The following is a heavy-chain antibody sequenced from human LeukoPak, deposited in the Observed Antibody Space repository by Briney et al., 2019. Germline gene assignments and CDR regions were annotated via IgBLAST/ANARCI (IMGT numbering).Heavy chain of an antibody. CDR3: AKLIGYAFDI. Sequence: GGSLRLSCAASGFTFSIYGMNWVRQAPGKGLEWVSYISSSSSTIYYADSVKGRFTISRDNAKNSLYLQMNSLRAEDTAVYYCAKLIGYAFDIWGQGTMVTVSS. CDR2: ISSSSSTI. CDR1: GFTFSIYG. J-gene: IGHJ3*02. V-gene: IGHV3-48*01. D-gene: IGHD2-21*01.